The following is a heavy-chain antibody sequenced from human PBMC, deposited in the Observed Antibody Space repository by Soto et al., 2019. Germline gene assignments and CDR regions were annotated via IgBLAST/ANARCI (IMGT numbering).Heavy chain of an antibody. J-gene: IGHJ5*02. CDR3: ARDDVRGWHYNWFDP. D-gene: IGHD6-19*01. V-gene: IGHV1-18*01. Sequence: VKGSCKASGYSFTSFGISWLRQAPGQGLEWMGWISTFNYNTNFAQKFQGRVTLTSDTSTTTAYMELRSLTSDDTAVYYCARDDVRGWHYNWFDPWGEGTLVTVSS. CDR1: GYSFTSFG. CDR2: ISTFNYNT.